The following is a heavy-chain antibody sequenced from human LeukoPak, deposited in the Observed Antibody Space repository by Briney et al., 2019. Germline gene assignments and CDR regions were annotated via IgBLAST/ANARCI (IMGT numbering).Heavy chain of an antibody. CDR1: GFTFSSYS. CDR2: ISSSSKTI. J-gene: IGHJ4*02. CDR3: ARDQGIFDY. V-gene: IGHV3-48*02. Sequence: PGGSLRLSCAASGFTFSSYSMNWVRQAPGKGLEWVSYISSSSKTIYYADSVTGRFTISRDNAKNSLYPQMNSLRDEDSAVYYCARDQGIFDYWGQGTLVTVSS.